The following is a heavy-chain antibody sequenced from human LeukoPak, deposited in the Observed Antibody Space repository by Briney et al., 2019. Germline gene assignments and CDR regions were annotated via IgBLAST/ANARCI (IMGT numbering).Heavy chain of an antibody. CDR2: ISSSGRTI. J-gene: IGHJ4*02. CDR3: ARDPKQLWSFDY. D-gene: IGHD5-18*01. Sequence: GGSLRLSCAASGFTFSDYYMSWIRQAPGKGLEWVSYISSSGRTIYYADSVKGRFTISRDNAKNSLYLQMNSLRAEDTAVYYCARDPKQLWSFDYWGQGTLVTVSS. V-gene: IGHV3-11*01. CDR1: GFTFSDYY.